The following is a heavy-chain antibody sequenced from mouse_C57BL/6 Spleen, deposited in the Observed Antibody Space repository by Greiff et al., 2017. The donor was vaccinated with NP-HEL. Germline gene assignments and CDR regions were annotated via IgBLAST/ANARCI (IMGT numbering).Heavy chain of an antibody. V-gene: IGHV1-55*01. CDR1: GYTFTSYW. CDR2: IYPGSGST. CDR3: AREGYSGNYPWFAY. D-gene: IGHD2-1*01. Sequence: VQLQQPGAELVKPGASVKMSCKASGYTFTSYWITWVKQRPGQGLEWIGDIYPGSGSTNYNEKFKSKATLTVDTSSSTAYMQLSSLTSEDSAVYYCAREGYSGNYPWFAYWGQGTLVTVSA. J-gene: IGHJ3*01.